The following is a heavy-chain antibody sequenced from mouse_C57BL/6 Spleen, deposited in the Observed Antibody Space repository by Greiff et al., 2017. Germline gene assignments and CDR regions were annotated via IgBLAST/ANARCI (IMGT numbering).Heavy chain of an antibody. CDR2: IYPSDSET. CDR3: ASLTGTWYFDV. Sequence: QVQLKQPGAELVRPGSSVKLSCKASGYTFTSYWMDWVKQRPGQGLEWIGNIYPSDSETHYNQKFKDKATLTVDKSSSTAYMQLSSLTSEDSAVYYCASLTGTWYFDVWGTGTTVTVSS. CDR1: GYTFTSYW. V-gene: IGHV1-61*01. D-gene: IGHD4-1*01. J-gene: IGHJ1*03.